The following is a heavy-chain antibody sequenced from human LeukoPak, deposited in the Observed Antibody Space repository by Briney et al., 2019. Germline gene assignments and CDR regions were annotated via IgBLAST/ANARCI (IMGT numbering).Heavy chain of an antibody. V-gene: IGHV4-39*07. J-gene: IGHJ4*02. D-gene: IGHD2-21*01. CDR1: GGSISSRTYS. Sequence: TSETLSLTCTVSGGSISSRTYSWGCIPQPPVKGLERICTMYYRVTTYYTPSRNSRVTISVDKSKNQFSLKLSSVTAADTAVYYCARVTYSVFDYWGQGTLVTVSS. CDR2: MYYRVTT. CDR3: ARVTYSVFDY.